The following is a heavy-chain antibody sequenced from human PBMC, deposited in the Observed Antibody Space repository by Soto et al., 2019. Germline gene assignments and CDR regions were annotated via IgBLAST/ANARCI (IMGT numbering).Heavy chain of an antibody. Sequence: EVQLLESGGGLVQPGGSLRLSCAASGFTFISYSMSWVRQAPGKGLEWVSGFRSGGDDGTTYYADSVKGRFTISRDNSKTTLFLQMDSLRAEDTAIYYCAKKVNSGPGSQYFDYWGQGTLVTVSS. V-gene: IGHV3-23*01. J-gene: IGHJ4*02. CDR3: AKKVNSGPGSQYFDY. CDR2: SGGDDGTT. D-gene: IGHD3-10*01. CDR1: GFTFISYS.